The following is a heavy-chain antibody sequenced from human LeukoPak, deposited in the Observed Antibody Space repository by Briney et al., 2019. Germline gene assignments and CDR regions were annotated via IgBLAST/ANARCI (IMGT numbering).Heavy chain of an antibody. Sequence: GGSLRLSCAASGFTFSSYAMSWVRQAPGKGLEWVSVIYSGGSTYYAASVKGRFTISRDNTRNSLYLQMNSLRAEDTAMYYCARAQGGPFDPWGQGTLVTVSS. J-gene: IGHJ5*02. V-gene: IGHV3-23*03. CDR3: ARAQGGPFDP. CDR2: IYSGGST. CDR1: GFTFSSYA. D-gene: IGHD3-16*01.